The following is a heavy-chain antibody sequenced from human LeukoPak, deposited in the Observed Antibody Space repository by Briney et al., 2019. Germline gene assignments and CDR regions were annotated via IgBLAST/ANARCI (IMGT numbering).Heavy chain of an antibody. V-gene: IGHV3-7*04. CDR3: VRSRYCSVGRCYSDY. Sequence: PGGSLRLSCAASGFTFSNYWMNWVPQAPGKGREWVSNIKLDGSEKYYVDSVKGRFTISRDNAKNSLYLQMNSLRAEDTAVYYCVRSRYCSVGRCYSDYWGQGTLVTVSP. D-gene: IGHD2-15*01. CDR2: IKLDGSEK. J-gene: IGHJ4*02. CDR1: GFTFSNYW.